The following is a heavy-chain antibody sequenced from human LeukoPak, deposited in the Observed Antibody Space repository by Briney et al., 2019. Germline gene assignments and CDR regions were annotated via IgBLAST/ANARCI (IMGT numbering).Heavy chain of an antibody. CDR1: GFTFSSYA. Sequence: QPGGSLRVSCAASGFTFSSYAMSWVRQAPGKGLEWVSAIRGSGGITFYADSVKGRFTISRDNSKNTLYLQMNSLRAEDTAVYYCVGIYGDERNYWGQGTLVTVSS. CDR3: VGIYGDERNY. D-gene: IGHD4-17*01. CDR2: IRGSGGIT. J-gene: IGHJ4*02. V-gene: IGHV3-23*01.